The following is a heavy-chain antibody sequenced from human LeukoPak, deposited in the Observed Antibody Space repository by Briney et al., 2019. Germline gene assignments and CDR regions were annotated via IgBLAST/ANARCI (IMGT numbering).Heavy chain of an antibody. V-gene: IGHV3-21*04. CDR1: GFTFSTYS. D-gene: IGHD3-16*01. Sequence: PGGSLRLSCATSGFTFSTYSMNWVRQAPGKGLEWVSSISSSSSYIYYADSVKGRFTISRDNAKNSLYLQMNSLRAEDTALYYCAKVPGEFGGYFDYWGQGTLVTVSS. J-gene: IGHJ4*02. CDR2: ISSSSSYI. CDR3: AKVPGEFGGYFDY.